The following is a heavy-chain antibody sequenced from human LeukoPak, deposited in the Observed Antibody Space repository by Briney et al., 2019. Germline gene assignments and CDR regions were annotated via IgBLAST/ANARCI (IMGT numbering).Heavy chain of an antibody. CDR3: ARSSHYYYGSGPLHAYYFDY. CDR1: GYSLTSYW. V-gene: IGHV5-51*01. D-gene: IGHD3-10*01. CDR2: IYPGDSDT. Sequence: GESLQISCKGSGYSLTSYWIGWVRPMPGKGLEWMGIIYPGDSDTRNSPSFQGQVTISADKSISTAYLQWSSLKASDTAMYYCARSSHYYYGSGPLHAYYFDYWGQGTLVTVSS. J-gene: IGHJ4*02.